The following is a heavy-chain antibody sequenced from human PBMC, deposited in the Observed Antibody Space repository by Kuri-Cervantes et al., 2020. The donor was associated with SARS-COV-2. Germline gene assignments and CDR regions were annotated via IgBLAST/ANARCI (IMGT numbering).Heavy chain of an antibody. CDR2: IYPTDSDT. CDR3: ARTRGSYYTDAFDL. J-gene: IGHJ3*01. V-gene: IGHV5-51*01. D-gene: IGHD1-26*01. CDR1: GFRFTTYW. Sequence: GESLKISCKGSGFRFTTYWIGWVRQMPGKGLEWIAIIYPTDSDTRYSPSFQGQVTISADKSISTAYLQWSSLKASDSAMYYCARTRGSYYTDAFDLWGQGTMVTVSS.